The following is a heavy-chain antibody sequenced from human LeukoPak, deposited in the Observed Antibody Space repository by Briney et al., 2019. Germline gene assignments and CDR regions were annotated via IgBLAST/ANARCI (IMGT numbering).Heavy chain of an antibody. D-gene: IGHD5-18*01. V-gene: IGHV3-23*01. J-gene: IGHJ6*02. Sequence: GGSLRLSCAASGFTVSSNYMSWVRQAPGKGLEWVSAISGSGGSTYYADSVKGRFTISRDNSKNTLYLQMNSLRAEDTAVYYCAKLHTAMVTSYYYYGMDVWGQGTTVTVSS. CDR3: AKLHTAMVTSYYYYGMDV. CDR1: GFTVSSNY. CDR2: ISGSGGST.